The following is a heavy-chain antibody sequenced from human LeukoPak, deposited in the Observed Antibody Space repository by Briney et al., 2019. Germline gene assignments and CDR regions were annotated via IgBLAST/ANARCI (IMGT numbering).Heavy chain of an antibody. J-gene: IGHJ4*02. CDR1: GFTFSDYY. CDR2: ISSSGSTI. D-gene: IGHD3-3*01. V-gene: IGHV3-11*01. Sequence: GGSLRLSCAASGFTFSDYYMSLIRQAPGKGLEWVSYISSSGSTIYYADSVKGRFTISRDNAKNSLYLQMNSLRAEDTAVYYCAREFDFWSGPLDYWGQGTLVTVSS. CDR3: AREFDFWSGPLDY.